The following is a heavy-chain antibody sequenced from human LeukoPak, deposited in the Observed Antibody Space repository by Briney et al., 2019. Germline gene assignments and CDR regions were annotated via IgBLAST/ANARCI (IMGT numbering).Heavy chain of an antibody. CDR2: IKQDGSEK. D-gene: IGHD1-26*01. J-gene: IGHJ4*02. CDR1: GFTFNSHW. V-gene: IGHV3-7*03. CDR3: ANDYFSGSSHRTPLSY. Sequence: GGSLRLSCAASGFTFNSHWMGWVRQAPGKGLEWVANIKQDGSEKNYVDSVKGRFSISRDNAKNSLYLQMNSLRVEDTAVYYCANDYFSGSSHRTPLSYWGQGTLVNVSS.